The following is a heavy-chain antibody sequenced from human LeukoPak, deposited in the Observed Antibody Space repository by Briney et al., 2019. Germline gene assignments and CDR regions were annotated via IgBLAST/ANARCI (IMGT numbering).Heavy chain of an antibody. CDR1: GGSISSSSYY. CDR3: ASGSLSGGFDP. CDR2: IYYSGST. D-gene: IGHD3-16*02. Sequence: PSETLSLTCTVSGGSISSSSYYWGWIRQPPGKGLEWIGSIYYSGSTYYNPSLKSRVTISVDTSKNQFSLKLSSVTAADTAVYYCASGSLSGGFDPWGQGTLVTVSS. J-gene: IGHJ5*02. V-gene: IGHV4-39*01.